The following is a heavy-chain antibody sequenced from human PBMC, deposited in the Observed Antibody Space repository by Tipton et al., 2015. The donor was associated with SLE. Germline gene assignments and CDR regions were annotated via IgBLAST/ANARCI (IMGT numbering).Heavy chain of an antibody. CDR1: GYTFTSYD. Sequence: QLVQSGAELQKPGASVKVSCKASGYTFTSYDINWVRQATGQGLEWMGWMNPNSGNTGYAQKFQGRVTMTRNTSVSTAYMELSSLRSEDTAVYYCASRVAVAGSFDYWGQGTLVTVSS. D-gene: IGHD6-19*01. J-gene: IGHJ4*02. CDR3: ASRVAVAGSFDY. CDR2: MNPNSGNT. V-gene: IGHV1-8*02.